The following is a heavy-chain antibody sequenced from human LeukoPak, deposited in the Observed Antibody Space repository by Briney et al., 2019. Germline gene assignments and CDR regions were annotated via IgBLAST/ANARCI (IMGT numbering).Heavy chain of an antibody. CDR2: ISYDGSNK. J-gene: IGHJ4*02. D-gene: IGHD3-22*01. CDR3: ARDLLAPWYYYDSSGYMGD. V-gene: IGHV3-30*01. Sequence: PGGSLRLSCAASGFTFSSYAMHWVRQAPGKGLERVAVISYDGSNKYYADSVKGRFTISRDNSKNTLYLQMNSLRAEDTAVYYCARDLLAPWYYYDSSGYMGDWGQGTLVTVSS. CDR1: GFTFSSYA.